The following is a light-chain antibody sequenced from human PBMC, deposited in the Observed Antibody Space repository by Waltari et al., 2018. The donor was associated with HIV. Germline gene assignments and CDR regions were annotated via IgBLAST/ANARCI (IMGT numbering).Light chain of an antibody. CDR3: QQYSSYWT. CDR2: KAS. V-gene: IGKV1-5*03. CDR1: QSISSW. J-gene: IGKJ1*01. Sequence: DIQMTQSPSTLSASVGDRVTITCRASQSISSWLAWYQQKPGKAPKLLIYKASNLESGVPSRFSGSGSGTEFTLTINSLQPDDIGTYHCQQYSSYWTFGQGTKVEIK.